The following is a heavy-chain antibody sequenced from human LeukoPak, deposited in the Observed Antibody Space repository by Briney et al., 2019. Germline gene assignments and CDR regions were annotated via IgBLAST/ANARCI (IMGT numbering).Heavy chain of an antibody. CDR2: ISAYNGNT. CDR1: GYTFTSYG. J-gene: IGHJ5*02. D-gene: IGHD3-3*01. CDR3: ARDKAYYDFWSGYLNWFDP. V-gene: IGHV1-18*01. Sequence: ASVKVSCKASGYTFTSYGISWVRQAPGQGLEWMGWISAYNGNTNYAQKLQGRVTMTTDTSTSTAYMELRSLRSDDTAVYYCARDKAYYDFWSGYLNWFDPWGQGTLVTVSS.